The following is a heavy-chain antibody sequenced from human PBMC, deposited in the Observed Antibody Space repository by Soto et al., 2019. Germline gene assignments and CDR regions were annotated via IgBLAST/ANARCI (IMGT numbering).Heavy chain of an antibody. CDR1: GYTFTSYG. J-gene: IGHJ3*02. D-gene: IGHD2-2*01. Sequence: ASVKVSCKASGYTFTSYGISWVRQAPGQGLEWMGWISAYNGNTNYAQKLQGRVTMTTDTSTSTAYMELRSLRSDDTAVYYCARVVPAAPLQEGPYVFDIWGQGTMVTVSS. CDR3: ARVVPAAPLQEGPYVFDI. CDR2: ISAYNGNT. V-gene: IGHV1-18*04.